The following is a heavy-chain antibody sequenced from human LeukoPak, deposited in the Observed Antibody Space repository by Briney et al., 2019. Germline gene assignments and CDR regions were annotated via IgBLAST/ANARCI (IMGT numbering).Heavy chain of an antibody. CDR2: IGGSGAST. CDR1: GFTFSSYA. J-gene: IGHJ4*02. Sequence: PGGSLRLSCAASGFTFSSYAMGWVRQAPGKGLEWVSTIGGSGASTSYADSVKGRFTISRDNSKNTLYLQTNSLRAEDTAVYYCAKYGSGKYFDYWGQGILVTVSS. V-gene: IGHV3-23*01. CDR3: AKYGSGKYFDY. D-gene: IGHD3-10*01.